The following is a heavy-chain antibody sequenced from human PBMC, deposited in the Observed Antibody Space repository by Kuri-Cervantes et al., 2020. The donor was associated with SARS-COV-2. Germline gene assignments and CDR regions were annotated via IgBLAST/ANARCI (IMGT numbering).Heavy chain of an antibody. CDR1: GFTFSSYG. CDR3: AREIVRFWSGYLGNWLDP. CDR2: IWYDGSNK. Sequence: GESLKISCAASGFTFSSYGMHWVRQAPGKGLEWVAVIWYDGSNKYYADSVKGRFTISRDNSKNTLYLQMNSLRAEDTAVYYCAREIVRFWSGYLGNWLDPWGQGTLVTVSS. D-gene: IGHD3-3*01. V-gene: IGHV3-33*08. J-gene: IGHJ5*02.